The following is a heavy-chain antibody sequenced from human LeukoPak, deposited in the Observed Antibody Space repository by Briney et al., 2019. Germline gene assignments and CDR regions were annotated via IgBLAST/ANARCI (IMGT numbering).Heavy chain of an antibody. CDR3: ASTIAVADTGEVGDY. J-gene: IGHJ4*02. D-gene: IGHD6-19*01. V-gene: IGHV3-21*01. CDR1: GFTFSSYS. CDR2: ISSSSSYI. Sequence: KPGGSLRLSCAASGFTFSSYSMNWVRQAPGKGLEWVSSISSSSSYIYYADSVKGRFTISRDNAKNSLYLQMNSLRAEDTAVYYCASTIAVADTGEVGDYWGQGTLVTVSS.